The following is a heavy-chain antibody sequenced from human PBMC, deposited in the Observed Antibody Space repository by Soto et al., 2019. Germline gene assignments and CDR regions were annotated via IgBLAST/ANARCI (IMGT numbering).Heavy chain of an antibody. Sequence: QVQLVQSGAEVKKPGASVKVSCKASGYTFTSYAMHWVRQAPGQRLEWMGWINAGNGNTKYSQKFQGRVTITRDTSASTAYMELSSLRSEDTAVYYCARDLDSSGPYYYYGMDVWGQGTTVTVSS. CDR3: ARDLDSSGPYYYYGMDV. CDR2: INAGNGNT. V-gene: IGHV1-3*01. D-gene: IGHD6-19*01. J-gene: IGHJ6*02. CDR1: GYTFTSYA.